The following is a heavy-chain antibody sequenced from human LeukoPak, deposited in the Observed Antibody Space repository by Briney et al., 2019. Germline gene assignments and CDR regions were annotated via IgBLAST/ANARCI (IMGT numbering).Heavy chain of an antibody. CDR2: ISSSSSTI. CDR1: GGSISSGSYY. D-gene: IGHD2-15*01. J-gene: IGHJ4*02. CDR3: ARDPRYPYQYQSDDGGFSLDY. V-gene: IGHV3-48*04. Sequence: QPSETLSLTCTVSGGSISSGSYYWSWVRQTPGKGLEWVSYISSSSSTILYADSAKGRLTISRDNAKNSLYLQMNSLGAADTAVYYCARDPRYPYQYQSDDGGFSLDYWGQGTLVTVSS.